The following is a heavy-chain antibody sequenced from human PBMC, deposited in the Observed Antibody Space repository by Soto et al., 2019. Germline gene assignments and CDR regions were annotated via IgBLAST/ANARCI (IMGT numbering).Heavy chain of an antibody. CDR1: GGSISSGGYY. CDR3: AGSVYDFWSGYGGPAASNDY. Sequence: QVQLQESGPGLVKPSQTLSLTCTVSGGSISSGGYYWSWIRQHPGKGLEWIGYIYYSGSTYYNPSLKSRVTISVDTSKNQFSLKLSSVTAADTAVYYCAGSVYDFWSGYGGPAASNDYWGQGTLVTVSS. V-gene: IGHV4-31*03. CDR2: IYYSGST. D-gene: IGHD3-3*01. J-gene: IGHJ4*02.